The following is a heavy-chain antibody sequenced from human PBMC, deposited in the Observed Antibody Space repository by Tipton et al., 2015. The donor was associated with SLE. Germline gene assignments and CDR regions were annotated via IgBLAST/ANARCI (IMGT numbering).Heavy chain of an antibody. V-gene: IGHV4-59*01. CDR2: IYYSGST. CDR3: AFFSREGDYYYGMDV. Sequence: TLSLTCTVSGGSISSYYWSWVRQPPGKGLEWIGYIYYSGSTNYNPSLKSRVTISVDTSKNQFSLKLSSVTAADTAVYYCAFFSREGDYYYGMDVWGQGTTVTVSS. CDR1: GGSISSYY. J-gene: IGHJ6*02.